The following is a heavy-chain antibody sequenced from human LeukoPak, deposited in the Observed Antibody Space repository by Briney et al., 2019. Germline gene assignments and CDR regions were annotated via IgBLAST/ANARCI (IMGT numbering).Heavy chain of an antibody. CDR3: ARVRESSSWYLDP. Sequence: PGGSLRLSCAASGFTFSSYSMDWVRQAPGKGLEWVSCISSSSSFIYYADSVKGRFTISRDNAKNSLYLQMNSLRVEDTAVYYCARVRESSSWYLDPWGQGTLVTVSS. CDR2: ISSSSSFI. J-gene: IGHJ5*02. CDR1: GFTFSSYS. V-gene: IGHV3-21*01. D-gene: IGHD6-13*01.